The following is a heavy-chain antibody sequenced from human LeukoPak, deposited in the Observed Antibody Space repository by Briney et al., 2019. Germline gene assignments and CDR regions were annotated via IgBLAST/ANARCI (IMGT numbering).Heavy chain of an antibody. CDR2: IRGSVGST. CDR1: GFTFSSYA. Sequence: GGSLRPSCAASGFTFSSYAMSWVRQAPGKGLEWVSAIRGSVGSTYYADSVKGRFTISRDNSKNTLYLQMNSLRAEDTAVYYCAKRLGPYCSSTSCSDAFDIWGQGTMVTVSS. J-gene: IGHJ3*02. V-gene: IGHV3-23*01. CDR3: AKRLGPYCSSTSCSDAFDI. D-gene: IGHD2-2*01.